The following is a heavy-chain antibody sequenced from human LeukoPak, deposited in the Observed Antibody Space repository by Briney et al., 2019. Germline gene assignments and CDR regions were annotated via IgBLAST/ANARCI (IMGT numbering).Heavy chain of an antibody. V-gene: IGHV3-23*01. J-gene: IGHJ3*02. CDR3: AKSRGAINDVFDI. CDR2: ISTSGGST. D-gene: IGHD3-22*01. Sequence: PGGAPRLSRVAPGFCFSSFSMSLGPPAPGEGVGWVSGISTSGGSTYYADSVKGRFTISRDNSKNTLYVQMSSLRAEDTAEYYCAKSRGAINDVFDIWGQGTMVTVSA. CDR1: GFCFSSFS.